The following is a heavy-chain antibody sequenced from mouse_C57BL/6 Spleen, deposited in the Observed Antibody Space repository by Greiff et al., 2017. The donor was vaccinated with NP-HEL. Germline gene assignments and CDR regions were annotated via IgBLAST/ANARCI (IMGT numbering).Heavy chain of an antibody. J-gene: IGHJ1*03. CDR2: IHPVRGSA. CDR3: ARFRKGWYFDV. D-gene: IGHD1-3*01. CDR1: VYTFTSYW. Sequence: QVQLQQPGAELVKPGASVTMSCKASVYTFTSYWITWVRQRPGQGLEWIGYIHPVRGSANSIEKFKSKATLTVDTSSSTAYMQLSSLTSEDSAVYYCARFRKGWYFDVWGTGTTVTVSS. V-gene: IGHV1-55*01.